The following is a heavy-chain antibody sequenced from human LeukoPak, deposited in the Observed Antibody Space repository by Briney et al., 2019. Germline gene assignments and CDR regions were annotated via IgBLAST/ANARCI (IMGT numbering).Heavy chain of an antibody. V-gene: IGHV1-24*01. Sequence: ASVKVSCKVSGSTLTELSMHWVRQAPGKGLEWMGGFDPEDGETIYAQKFQGRVTMTEDTSTDTAYMELSSLRSEDTAVYYCATMIVVVRVFDYWGQGTLVTVSS. D-gene: IGHD3-22*01. CDR2: FDPEDGET. CDR3: ATMIVVVRVFDY. CDR1: GSTLTELS. J-gene: IGHJ4*02.